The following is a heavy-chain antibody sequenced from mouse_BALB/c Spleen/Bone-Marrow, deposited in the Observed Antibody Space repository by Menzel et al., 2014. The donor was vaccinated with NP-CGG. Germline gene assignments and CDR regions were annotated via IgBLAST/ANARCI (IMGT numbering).Heavy chain of an antibody. CDR3: ARVRGYAMDY. J-gene: IGHJ4*01. CDR1: GYSITSGYS. CDR2: IHYSGNT. Sequence: VQLKESGPDLVKSSQSLSLTCTVTGYSITSGYSWNWIRQFPGNKLEWMGYIHYSGNTNYNPSLKSRISITRDTSKNQFFLQLSSVTTGDTATYYCARVRGYAMDYWGQGTSVTVSS. V-gene: IGHV3-1*02.